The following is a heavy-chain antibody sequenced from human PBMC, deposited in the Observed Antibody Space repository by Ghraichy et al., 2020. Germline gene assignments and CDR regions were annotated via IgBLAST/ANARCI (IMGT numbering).Heavy chain of an antibody. CDR1: GGSFSGYY. Sequence: SETLSLTCAVYGGSFSGYYWSWIRQPPGKGLEWIGEINHSGSTNYNPSLKCRVTVSVDTSMNQFSLKLSSVTAADTAVYYCARGPHNYGMDVWGQGTTVTVSS. V-gene: IGHV4-34*01. J-gene: IGHJ6*02. CDR2: INHSGST. CDR3: ARGPHNYGMDV.